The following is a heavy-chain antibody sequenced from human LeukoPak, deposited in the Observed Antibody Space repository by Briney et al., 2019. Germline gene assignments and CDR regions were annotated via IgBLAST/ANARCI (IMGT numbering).Heavy chain of an antibody. D-gene: IGHD2-2*01. CDR3: ARAIQSQLLKGYFDY. CDR1: GFTVSSNY. Sequence: GGSLRLSCAASGFTVSSNYMSWVRQAPGKGLEWVSTIYVGGSAYYADFLKGRFTISRDNSKNTVYLQMNSLRAEDTAVYYCARAIQSQLLKGYFDYWGQGTLLTVSS. J-gene: IGHJ4*02. V-gene: IGHV3-53*01. CDR2: IYVGGSA.